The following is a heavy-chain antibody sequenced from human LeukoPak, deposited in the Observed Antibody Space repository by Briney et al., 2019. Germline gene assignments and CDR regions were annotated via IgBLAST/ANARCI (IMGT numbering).Heavy chain of an antibody. J-gene: IGHJ4*02. CDR3: ARDGAGLDYDSSGYVDY. CDR1: GATFSSYA. D-gene: IGHD3-22*01. CDR2: IIPIFGTT. Sequence: GASVKVSCKASGATFSSYAISWVRQAPGQGLEWMGRIIPIFGTTNYAQKFQGRVTITTDESTSTAYMELSSLRSEDTAVYYRARDGAGLDYDSSGYVDYWGQGTLVTVSS. V-gene: IGHV1-69*05.